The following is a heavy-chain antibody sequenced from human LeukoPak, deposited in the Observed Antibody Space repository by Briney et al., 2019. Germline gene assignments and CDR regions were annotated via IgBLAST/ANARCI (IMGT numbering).Heavy chain of an antibody. V-gene: IGHV3-21*01. Sequence: GGSLRLSCAAPGVTFSGYSVNWVRQAPGKGLEWVSAITATSRHIYYADSVKGRFTISRDNAKNSLYLQMNSLRAEDTAVYYCANTLAVAGTYLLGDWGQGTLVTVSS. J-gene: IGHJ4*02. CDR3: ANTLAVAGTYLLGD. CDR1: GVTFSGYS. CDR2: ITATSRHI. D-gene: IGHD6-19*01.